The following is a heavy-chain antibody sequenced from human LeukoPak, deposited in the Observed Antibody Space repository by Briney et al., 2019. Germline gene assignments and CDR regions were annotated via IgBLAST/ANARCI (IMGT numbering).Heavy chain of an antibody. Sequence: RASVKVSCKASGGTFSSYAISWVRQAPGQGLEWMGWISAYNGKTNYAQMLQGRVTMTIDTSTSTAYVELRSLSSDDTAVYYCARDPRLEYYDTSGYYYNYYYGMDVWGQGTTVTVSS. CDR3: ARDPRLEYYDTSGYYYNYYYGMDV. D-gene: IGHD3-22*01. V-gene: IGHV1-18*01. CDR2: ISAYNGKT. CDR1: GGTFSSYA. J-gene: IGHJ6*02.